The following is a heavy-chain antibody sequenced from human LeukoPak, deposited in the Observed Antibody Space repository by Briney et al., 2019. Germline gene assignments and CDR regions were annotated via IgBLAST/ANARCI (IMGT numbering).Heavy chain of an antibody. D-gene: IGHD2-15*01. CDR1: GYTFTSYG. CDR2: IIAYNGNT. J-gene: IGHJ6*02. V-gene: IGHV1-18*01. CDR3: ARDPPRIVVVVAATNYYGMDV. Sequence: ASVKVSCKASGYTFTSYGISWVRQAPGQGLEWMGWIIAYNGNTNYAQKLQGRVTMTTDTSMSTAYMELRSLRSDDTAVYYCARDPPRIVVVVAATNYYGMDVWGQGTTVTVSS.